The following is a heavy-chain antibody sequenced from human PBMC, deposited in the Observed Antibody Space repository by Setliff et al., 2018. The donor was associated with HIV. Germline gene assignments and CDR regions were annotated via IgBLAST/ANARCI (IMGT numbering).Heavy chain of an antibody. J-gene: IGHJ3*02. Sequence: SETLSLTCTVSGGSISSNSYYWGWIRQHPGKGLDWIGNIYYIGNTDYNPSLKSRVTISIDTSKNQFSLKLSSVTAADTAIYYCARVPRITTLRNAFDIWGQGTMVTVSS. CDR2: IYYIGNT. D-gene: IGHD3-3*01. CDR1: GGSISSNSYY. CDR3: ARVPRITTLRNAFDI. V-gene: IGHV4-31*03.